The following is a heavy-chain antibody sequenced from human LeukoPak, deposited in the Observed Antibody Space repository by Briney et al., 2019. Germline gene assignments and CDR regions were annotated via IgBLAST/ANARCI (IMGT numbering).Heavy chain of an antibody. J-gene: IGHJ4*02. D-gene: IGHD3-10*01. CDR3: ARLGSGSFGN. Sequence: NSSETLSLTCTVSGGSISSSSYYWAWIRQPPGKGLEWIGSIYYSGSTYYNPSLKSRVTISVDTSKNRFSLKLSSVTAADTAVYYCARLGSGSFGNWGQGTLDTVSS. V-gene: IGHV4-39*01. CDR1: GGSISSSSYY. CDR2: IYYSGST.